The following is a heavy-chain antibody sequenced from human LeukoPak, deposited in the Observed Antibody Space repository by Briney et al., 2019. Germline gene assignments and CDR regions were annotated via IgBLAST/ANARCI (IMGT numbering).Heavy chain of an antibody. CDR1: GFTFSNFL. Sequence: GGSLRLSCAASGFTFSNFLMTWIRQAPGKGLDWVSYFSSSSSDTNYADSVEGRFTISRDNAKNSLYLQMNSLRAEDTAVYYCARARNYYDILTPLDVWGQGTTVTVSS. D-gene: IGHD3-9*01. CDR3: ARARNYYDILTPLDV. V-gene: IGHV3-11*06. CDR2: FSSSSSDT. J-gene: IGHJ6*02.